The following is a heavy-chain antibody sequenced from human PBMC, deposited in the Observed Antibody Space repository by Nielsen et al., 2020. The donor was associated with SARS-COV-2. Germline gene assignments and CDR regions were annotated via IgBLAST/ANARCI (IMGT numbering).Heavy chain of an antibody. V-gene: IGHV3-23*03. Sequence: GESLKIYCAASGFTFSSYAMSWVRQAPGKGLEWVSVIYSGGNSTYYADSVKGRFTISRDNSKNTLYLQMNSLRAEDTAVYYCAKDSAVVRAALGLYYYGMDVWGQGTTVTVSS. J-gene: IGHJ6*02. CDR3: AKDSAVVRAALGLYYYGMDV. CDR2: IYSGGNST. CDR1: GFTFSSYA. D-gene: IGHD2-2*01.